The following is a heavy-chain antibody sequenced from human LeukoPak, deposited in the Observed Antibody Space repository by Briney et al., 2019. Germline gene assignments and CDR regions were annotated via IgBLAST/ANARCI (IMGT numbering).Heavy chain of an antibody. V-gene: IGHV1-69*13. CDR1: RYTFSNYD. CDR2: IIPIFGTA. D-gene: IGHD1-26*01. Sequence: ASVKVSCKASRYTFSNYDISWVRQAPGQGFEWMGGIIPIFGTANYAQKFQGRVTITADESTSTAYMELSSLRSEDTAVYYCADLGTLVDYGMDVWGQGTTVTVSS. J-gene: IGHJ6*02. CDR3: ADLGTLVDYGMDV.